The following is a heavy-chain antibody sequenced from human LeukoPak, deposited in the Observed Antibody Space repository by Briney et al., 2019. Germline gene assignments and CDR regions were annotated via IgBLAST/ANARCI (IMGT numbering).Heavy chain of an antibody. CDR3: ARSRLLWFGELMGGFDY. V-gene: IGHV4-34*01. J-gene: IGHJ4*02. CDR2: INHSGST. Sequence: SETLSLTCAVYGGSFSGYYWSWIRQPPGKGLEWIGEINHSGSTNYNPSLKSRVTISVDTSKNQFSLKLSSVTAADTAMYYCARSRLLWFGELMGGFDYWGQGTLVTVSS. D-gene: IGHD3-10*01. CDR1: GGSFSGYY.